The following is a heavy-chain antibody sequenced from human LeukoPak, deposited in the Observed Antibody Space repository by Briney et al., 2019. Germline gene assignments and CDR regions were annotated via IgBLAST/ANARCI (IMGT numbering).Heavy chain of an antibody. CDR2: IWYDGSNK. CDR3: AKDQSKLTGTGYFDY. CDR1: GFTFSSYG. J-gene: IGHJ4*02. D-gene: IGHD7-27*01. V-gene: IGHV3-33*06. Sequence: GGSLRLSCAASGFTFSSYGMHWVGEAPGKGLEWVAVIWYDGSNKYYADSVKGRFTISRDNSKNTLYLQMNSLRAEDTAVYYCAKDQSKLTGTGYFDYWGQGTLVTVSS.